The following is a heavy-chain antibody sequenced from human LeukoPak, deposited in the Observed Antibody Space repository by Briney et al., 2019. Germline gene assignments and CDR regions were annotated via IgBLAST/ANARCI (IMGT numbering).Heavy chain of an antibody. D-gene: IGHD3-9*01. J-gene: IGHJ4*02. Sequence: PGGSLRLSCAASGFTFSSYSMNCVRQAPGNLLKCFSSIISSSSYIYYADSVKGRFTISRDNAKNSLYLQMNSLRAEDTAVYYCARGLTGYSFDYWGQGTLVTVSS. V-gene: IGHV3-21*01. CDR2: IISSSSYI. CDR3: ARGLTGYSFDY. CDR1: GFTFSSYS.